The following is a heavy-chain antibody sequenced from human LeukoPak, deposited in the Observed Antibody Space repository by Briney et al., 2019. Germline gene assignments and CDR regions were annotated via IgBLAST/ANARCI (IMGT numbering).Heavy chain of an antibody. J-gene: IGHJ4*02. CDR1: KFTFSVYW. D-gene: IGHD3-10*01. Sequence: GGSLRLSCAASKFTFSVYWMSWVRQAPGKGLEWVANINQDGSEKYYVDSVKGRFSISRANAKNSLFLQMNSLRDEDTAVYFCARSHRSFASGSGDYWGQGTLVTVSS. CDR2: INQDGSEK. V-gene: IGHV3-7*05. CDR3: ARSHRSFASGSGDY.